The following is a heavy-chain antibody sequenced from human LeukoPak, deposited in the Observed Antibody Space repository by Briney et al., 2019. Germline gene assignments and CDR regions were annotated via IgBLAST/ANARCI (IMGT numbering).Heavy chain of an antibody. V-gene: IGHV3-48*03. CDR1: GFTFSSYE. D-gene: IGHD2-15*01. CDR3: ARDLVPYCSGGSCSTFDF. Sequence: GGSLRLSCAASGFTFSSYEMNWVRLAPGKGLEWVSYISESGSAIYYADSVKGRFTISRDNAKNSLYLQMNSLRAEDTAVYYCARDLVPYCSGGSCSTFDFWGQGILVTVSS. CDR2: ISESGSAI. J-gene: IGHJ4*02.